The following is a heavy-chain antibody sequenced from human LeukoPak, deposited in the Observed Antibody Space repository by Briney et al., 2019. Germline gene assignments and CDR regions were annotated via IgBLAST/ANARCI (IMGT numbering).Heavy chain of an antibody. CDR2: ISSSSSYI. D-gene: IGHD3-16*01. CDR3: ARDPGENNWFDP. J-gene: IGHJ5*02. V-gene: IGHV3-21*01. Sequence: GGSLRLSCAASGFTFSSYSMDWVRQAPGKGLEWVSSISSSSSYIYYADSVKGRFTISRDNAKNSLYLQMNSLRAEDTAVYYCARDPGENNWFDPWGQGTLVTVSS. CDR1: GFTFSSYS.